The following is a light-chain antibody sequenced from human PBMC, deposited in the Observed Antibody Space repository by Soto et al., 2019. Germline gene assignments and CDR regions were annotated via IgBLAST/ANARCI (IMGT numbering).Light chain of an antibody. V-gene: IGKV1-6*01. Sequence: AIQMTQSPASLSASFGDRVTITCRASQGIRNDLGWYQQEPGKAPKLLIYAASSLESGVPSRFRGSGSGTDFTLTISSLQPEDFETYYCLQDYNYPWTFGQGTKVDIK. CDR3: LQDYNYPWT. CDR1: QGIRND. J-gene: IGKJ1*01. CDR2: AAS.